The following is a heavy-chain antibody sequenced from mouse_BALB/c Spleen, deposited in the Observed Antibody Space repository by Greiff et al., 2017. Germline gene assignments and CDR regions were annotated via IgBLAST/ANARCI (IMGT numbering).Heavy chain of an antibody. J-gene: IGHJ4*01. Sequence: EVHLVESGGGLVKPGGSLKLSCAASGFTFRDYYMYWVRQTPEKRLEWVATISDGGSYTYYPDSVKGRFTISRDNAKNNLYLQMSSLKSEDTAMYYCARDWDGSSYFYAMDYWGQGTSVTVSS. CDR1: GFTFRDYY. D-gene: IGHD1-1*01. V-gene: IGHV5-4*02. CDR3: ARDWDGSSYFYAMDY. CDR2: ISDGGSYT.